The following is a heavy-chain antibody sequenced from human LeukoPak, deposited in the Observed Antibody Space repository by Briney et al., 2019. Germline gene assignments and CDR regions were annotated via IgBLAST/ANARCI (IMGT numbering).Heavy chain of an antibody. V-gene: IGHV3-21*01. CDR1: GFTFSSYS. CDR3: ARDDAFDI. J-gene: IGHJ3*02. CDR2: ISSSSSYI. Sequence: GGSLGLSCAASGFTFSSYSMNWVRQAPGKGLEWVSSISSSSSYIYYADSVKGRFTISRENAKNSLYLQMNSLRAEDTAVSYCARDDAFDIWGQGTMVTVSS.